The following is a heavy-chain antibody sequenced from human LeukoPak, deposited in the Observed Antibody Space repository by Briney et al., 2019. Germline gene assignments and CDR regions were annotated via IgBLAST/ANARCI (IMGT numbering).Heavy chain of an antibody. D-gene: IGHD1-26*01. J-gene: IGHJ4*02. CDR2: INHRGST. CDR1: GGSFSGYY. Sequence: PSETLSLTCAVYGGSFSGYYWSWIRQPPGKGLEWIGEINHRGSTNYNPSLKSRVTISVDTSKNQFSLRLRSVTAADTAVYYCARSVRRGFNFDYWGQGTLVTASS. V-gene: IGHV4-34*01. CDR3: ARSVRRGFNFDY.